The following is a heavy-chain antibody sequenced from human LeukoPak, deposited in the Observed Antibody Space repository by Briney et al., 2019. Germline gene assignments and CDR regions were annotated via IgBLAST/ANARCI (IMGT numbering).Heavy chain of an antibody. Sequence: GASVKVSCKASGYTFTSYGITWVRQAPGQGREGMGWISGYNGNTNYAQKLQGRVTMTTERATRTAYKELRRRRADDTAVYYCARGGFMWLITENIPYFDYWGQGTLVTVSS. CDR2: ISGYNGNT. J-gene: IGHJ4*02. CDR1: GYTFTSYG. V-gene: IGHV1-18*01. D-gene: IGHD2-21*01. CDR3: ARGGFMWLITENIPYFDY.